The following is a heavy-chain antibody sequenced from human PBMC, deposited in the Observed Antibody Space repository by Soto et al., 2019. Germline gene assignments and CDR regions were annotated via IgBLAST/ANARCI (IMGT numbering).Heavy chain of an antibody. CDR1: GGSITTSDYS. CDR3: VRERTIFGVAPGGGVDV. J-gene: IGHJ6*02. D-gene: IGHD3-3*01. Sequence: QLQLQESGSGLVKPSQTLSLTCAVSGGSITTSDYSWSWIRQPPGRGLEWIGSIYHTGTTHYIPSLKSRVTMSLDKSKNQFSLDLTSMTAADTDVYYCVRERTIFGVAPGGGVDVWGRGTTVTVSS. CDR2: IYHTGTT. V-gene: IGHV4-30-2*01.